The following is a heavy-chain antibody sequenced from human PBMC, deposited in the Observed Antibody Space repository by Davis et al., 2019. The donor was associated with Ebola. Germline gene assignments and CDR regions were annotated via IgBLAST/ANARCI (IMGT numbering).Heavy chain of an antibody. J-gene: IGHJ6*02. D-gene: IGHD2-15*01. Sequence: GGSLRLSCAASGFTFSSYAMSWVRQAPGKGLEWVSAISGSGGSTYYADSVKGRFTISRDNSKNTLYLQMNSLRAEDTAVYYCAKGGYCSGGSCYSDYYYYGMGVWGQGTTVTVSS. V-gene: IGHV3-23*01. CDR3: AKGGYCSGGSCYSDYYYYGMGV. CDR2: ISGSGGST. CDR1: GFTFSSYA.